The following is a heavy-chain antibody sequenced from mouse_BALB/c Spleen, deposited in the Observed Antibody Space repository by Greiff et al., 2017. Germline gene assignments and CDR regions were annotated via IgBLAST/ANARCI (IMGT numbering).Heavy chain of an antibody. V-gene: IGHV1-7*01. Sequence: VQLQQSGAELAKPGASVKMSCKASGYTFTSYWMHWVKQRPGQGLEWIGYINPSTGYTEYNQTFKDKATLTADKSSSTAYMQLSSLTSEDSAVYYCARSDYGYDWFAYWGQGTLVTVSA. J-gene: IGHJ3*01. CDR2: INPSTGYT. D-gene: IGHD2-2*01. CDR1: GYTFTSYW. CDR3: ARSDYGYDWFAY.